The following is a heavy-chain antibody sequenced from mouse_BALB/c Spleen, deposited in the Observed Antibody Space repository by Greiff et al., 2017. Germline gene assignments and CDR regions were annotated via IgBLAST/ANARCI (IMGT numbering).Heavy chain of an antibody. V-gene: IGHV5-6-5*01. Sequence: DVQLVESGGGLVKPGGSLKLSCAASGFTFSSYAMSWVRQTPEKRLEWVASISSGGSTYYPDSVKGRFTISRDNARNILYLQMSSLRSEDTAMYYCAKWLLGDYWYFDVWGAGTTVTVSS. CDR1: GFTFSSYA. CDR3: AKWLLGDYWYFDV. J-gene: IGHJ1*01. CDR2: ISSGGST. D-gene: IGHD2-3*01.